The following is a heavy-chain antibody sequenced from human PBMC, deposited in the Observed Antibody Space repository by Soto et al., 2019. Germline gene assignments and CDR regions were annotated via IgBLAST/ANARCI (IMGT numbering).Heavy chain of an antibody. V-gene: IGHV2-5*02. CDR2: IYWEDDK. J-gene: IGHJ5*02. CDR3: AHSGYDSCGYLNWFDP. D-gene: IGHD3-22*01. Sequence: KESGPTLVKPTQTLTLTCTCSGFSVSTSGVAVAWIRQPPGKALEWLALIYWEDDKRYSPSLKSRRAITKDTSMNQVVLRMTIMDPVDTATYYCAHSGYDSCGYLNWFDPWGQGTLVTVSS. CDR1: GFSVSTSGVA.